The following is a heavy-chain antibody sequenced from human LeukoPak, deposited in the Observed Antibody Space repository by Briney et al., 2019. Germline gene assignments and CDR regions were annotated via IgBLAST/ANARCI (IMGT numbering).Heavy chain of an antibody. D-gene: IGHD1-26*01. Sequence: PGWSLRLSCVASGFSIRNFSLHGVRPAPARGLAGVSWSDINSGSMYYSDSVKGRFTISRDNTKNSLYLQMNSLRAEDTAVYYCGRYGVVGATPDYWGQGTLVTVSP. CDR1: GFSIRNFS. V-gene: IGHV3-21*01. J-gene: IGHJ4*02. CDR3: GRYGVVGATPDY. CDR2: SDINSGSM.